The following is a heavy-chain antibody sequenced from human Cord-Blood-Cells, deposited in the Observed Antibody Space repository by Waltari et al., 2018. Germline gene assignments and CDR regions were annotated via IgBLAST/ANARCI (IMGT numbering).Heavy chain of an antibody. V-gene: IGHV1-69*10. CDR3: VRGLGRADAFDI. Sequence: QVQLVQSGAEVKKPGSSVKVSCKASGGTFSSYAISWVRQAPGQGLEWMGGIIPILGIANYATKLQGRVTITADKSTSTAYMELSSLRSEDTAVYYCVRGLGRADAFDIWGQGTMVTVSS. CDR2: IIPILGIA. CDR1: GGTFSSYA. J-gene: IGHJ3*02. D-gene: IGHD1-26*01.